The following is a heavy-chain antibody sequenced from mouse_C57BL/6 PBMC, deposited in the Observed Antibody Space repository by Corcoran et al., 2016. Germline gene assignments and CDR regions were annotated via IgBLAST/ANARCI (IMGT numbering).Heavy chain of an antibody. Sequence: QTQLVQSGPELKTPGKTVKFPCKASGYTVTEYPMHWVNQASGKGTKWMGMIYTDTGEPTYAEEFKERFAFSLETSASTAYLQINNHKNEDTATYLCVIGYDGRNYWGQCTTLTVSS. J-gene: IGHJ2*01. D-gene: IGHD2-3*01. V-gene: IGHV9-1*01. CDR2: IYTDTGEP. CDR3: VIGYDGRNY. CDR1: GYTVTEYP.